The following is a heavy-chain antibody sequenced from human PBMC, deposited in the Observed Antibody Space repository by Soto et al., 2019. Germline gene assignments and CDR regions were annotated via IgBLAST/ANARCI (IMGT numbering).Heavy chain of an antibody. J-gene: IGHJ4*02. CDR1: GFTFSSYA. CDR3: ARGAEGFDY. V-gene: IGHV3-64*01. Sequence: EVQLVESGGGLVQPGGSLRLSCAASGFTFSSYAMHWVRQAPGKGLEYVSAIVSSGGSTYYANSVKGRFTISRDNSKNTLYLQMGSLRAEDMAVYYGARGAEGFDYWGQGTLVTVSS. CDR2: IVSSGGST.